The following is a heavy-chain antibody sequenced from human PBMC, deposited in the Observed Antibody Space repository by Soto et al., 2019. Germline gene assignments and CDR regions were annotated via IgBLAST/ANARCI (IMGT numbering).Heavy chain of an antibody. CDR1: GYTFTSYG. V-gene: IGHV1-18*01. CDR3: ARGDDYVWGSDRKCDY. Sequence: QVPLVQSGAEVKKPGASVKVSCKASGYTFTSYGISWVRQAPGQGLEWMGWIRAYNGNTNYAQRLEGRVTMTTDTSTSTGDMERRSVRSDDTAVYYCARGDDYVWGSDRKCDYWGQGTLVTVSS. CDR2: IRAYNGNT. D-gene: IGHD3-16*02. J-gene: IGHJ4*02.